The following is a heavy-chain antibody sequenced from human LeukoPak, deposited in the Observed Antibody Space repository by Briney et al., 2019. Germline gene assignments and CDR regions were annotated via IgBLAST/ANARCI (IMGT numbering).Heavy chain of an antibody. J-gene: IGHJ4*02. V-gene: IGHV3-15*01. CDR3: TTVAYSNDDFDY. CDR2: IKRKTDGATT. D-gene: IGHD4-11*01. Sequence: PGGSLRLSCAASGFTFCNAWMRCVRQAPGKGLEWVGRIKRKTDGATTDYGAPVKGRFTISRDDSKNTLNLQMNSLKTEDTAVCYCTTVAYSNDDFDYWGQGTLVTVSS. CDR1: GFTFCNAW.